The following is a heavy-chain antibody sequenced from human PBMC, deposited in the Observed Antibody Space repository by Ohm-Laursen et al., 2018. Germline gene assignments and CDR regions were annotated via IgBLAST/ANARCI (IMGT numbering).Heavy chain of an antibody. D-gene: IGHD3-10*01. V-gene: IGHV3-9*01. CDR2: INWNSGSI. J-gene: IGHJ4*02. CDR1: GFTFVDYA. Sequence: SLRHSCAASGFTFVDYALHWVRQAPGKGLAWVSGINWNSGSIDYVDSVKGRFTISRDNAKKSLYLQMNSLRAEDTTLYYCAKDPHAQHYYGFLEGFDYWGQGTLVTVSS. CDR3: AKDPHAQHYYGFLEGFDY.